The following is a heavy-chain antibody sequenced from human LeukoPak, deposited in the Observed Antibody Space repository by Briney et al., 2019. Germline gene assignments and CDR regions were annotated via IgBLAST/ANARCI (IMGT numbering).Heavy chain of an antibody. J-gene: IGHJ6*03. V-gene: IGHV3-21*01. CDR1: GFTFSYYG. CDR2: ISSRSSHI. CDR3: ARDQGFDFQHMDV. Sequence: PGGSLRLSCAASGFTFSYYGMNWVRQTPGKGLEWVSSISSRSSHIDYADSMKGRFTISRDDAKNSLYPQMNSLRVEDTAVYYCARDQGFDFQHMDVWGKGTTVIVSS. D-gene: IGHD2-15*01.